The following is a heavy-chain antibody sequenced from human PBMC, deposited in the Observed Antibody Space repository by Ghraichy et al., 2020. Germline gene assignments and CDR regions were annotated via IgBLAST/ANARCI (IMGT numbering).Heavy chain of an antibody. CDR1: GFTFSNAW. D-gene: IGHD2/OR15-2a*01. J-gene: IGHJ5*02. V-gene: IGHV3-15*01. CDR3: TTLGLSDT. CDR2: IRSKADGGTT. Sequence: GGSLILSCAASGFTFSNAWMNWVRQAPGTGLEWLGRIRSKADGGTTDYAAPVKGRFFFSRDDSKDTLYLQMNSLKTEDTAVYYCTTLGLSDTWGQGTLVTVSS.